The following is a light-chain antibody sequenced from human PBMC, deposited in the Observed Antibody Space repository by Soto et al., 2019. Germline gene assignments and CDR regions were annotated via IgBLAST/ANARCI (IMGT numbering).Light chain of an antibody. CDR2: AAS. Sequence: IQLTQSPSSLSASVGDRVTITCRASQGISSYLAWYQQKPGKAPKLLIYAASTLQSGVPSRFSGSGSGTDFTAHISSLQPEDFATYYCQQLNSYPTTFGQGTRLEIK. CDR3: QQLNSYPTT. V-gene: IGKV1-9*01. J-gene: IGKJ5*01. CDR1: QGISSY.